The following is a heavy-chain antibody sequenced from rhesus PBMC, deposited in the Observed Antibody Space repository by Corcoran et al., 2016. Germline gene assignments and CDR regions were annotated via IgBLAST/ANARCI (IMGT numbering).Heavy chain of an antibody. V-gene: IGHV2-174*01. CDR1: GFSLTTSGMG. D-gene: IGHD7-45*01. Sequence: QVTLKESGPALVKPTQTLTLTCTFSGFSLTTSGMGVSWVRQPPGKALEWLEFIYWDDDKRYSTSLKTRVTISKDTSKNQVVLTMTNMDPVDTATYYCTRRPTWGFEFDFWGQGVLVTVSS. CDR2: IYWDDDK. CDR3: TRRPTWGFEFDF. J-gene: IGHJ4*01.